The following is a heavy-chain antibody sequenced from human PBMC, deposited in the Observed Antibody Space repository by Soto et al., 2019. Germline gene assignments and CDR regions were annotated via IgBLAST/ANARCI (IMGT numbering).Heavy chain of an antibody. CDR1: GGSISSGDYY. CDR3: ARAPYGDYYYYYYGMDV. D-gene: IGHD4-17*01. Sequence: SETLSLTCTVSGGSISSGDYYWSWIRQPPGKGLEWIGYIYYSGSTYYNPSLKSRVTISVDTSKNQFSLKLSSVTAADTAVYYCARAPYGDYYYYYYGMDVWGQGTTVTV. CDR2: IYYSGST. J-gene: IGHJ6*02. V-gene: IGHV4-30-4*01.